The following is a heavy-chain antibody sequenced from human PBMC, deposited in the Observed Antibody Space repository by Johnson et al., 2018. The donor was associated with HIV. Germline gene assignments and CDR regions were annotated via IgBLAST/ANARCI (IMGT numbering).Heavy chain of an antibody. V-gene: IGHV3-20*04. Sequence: EQLVESGGGVVRPGGSLRLSCAASGFTFDDYGMSWVRQAPGKGLEWVSGINWNGGSTGYADSVKGRFPISRDNAKNSLYLQMNSLKAEDTALYYCARERAGWGLLDAFDIWGQGTMVTVSS. D-gene: IGHD3-16*01. CDR2: INWNGGST. J-gene: IGHJ3*02. CDR3: ARERAGWGLLDAFDI. CDR1: GFTFDDYG.